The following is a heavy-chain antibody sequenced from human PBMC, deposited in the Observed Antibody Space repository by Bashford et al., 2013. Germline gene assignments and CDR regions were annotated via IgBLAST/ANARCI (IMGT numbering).Heavy chain of an antibody. V-gene: IGHV3-30*18. D-gene: IGHD1-26*01. CDR3: AKRHSLTILGATGGLDP. CDR1: GFRFSATA. Sequence: GSLRLSCSASGFRFSATAMHWVRQPPGKGLEWVAFTSYDGNTRYYAESVEGRFTISRDNSHNTLFLQMDNLRVDDTAMYYCAKRHSLTILGATGGLDPWGQGTLVTVSS. J-gene: IGHJ5*02. CDR2: TSYDGNTR.